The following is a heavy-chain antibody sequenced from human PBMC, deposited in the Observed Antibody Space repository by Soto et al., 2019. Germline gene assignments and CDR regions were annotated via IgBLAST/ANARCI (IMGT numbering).Heavy chain of an antibody. CDR1: GFTFSSYG. D-gene: IGHD2-21*01. V-gene: IGHV3-30*18. CDR3: ANIRLAYYYHYRLSV. CDR2: ISYDGSNK. J-gene: IGHJ6*02. Sequence: QPGGSLRLSCAASGFTFSSYGMHWVRQAPGKGLEWVAVISYDGSNKYYADSVKGRFTISRDNSKNTLYLQMNSLRAEDTAVYYCANIRLAYYYHYRLSVSGQGTTVPVSS.